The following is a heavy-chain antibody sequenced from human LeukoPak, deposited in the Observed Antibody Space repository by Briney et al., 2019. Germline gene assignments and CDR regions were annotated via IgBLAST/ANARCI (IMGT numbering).Heavy chain of an antibody. CDR1: GFTFSSYS. Sequence: GGSLRLSCAASGFTFSSYSMNWVRQAPGKGLEWVSYISGSSSTIYYADSVKGRFTISRDNAKNSLYLQMNSLRAEDTAVYYCARESYYYGSGSYYSYYYYYYMDVWGKGTTVTVSS. J-gene: IGHJ6*03. D-gene: IGHD3-10*01. V-gene: IGHV3-48*01. CDR2: ISGSSSTI. CDR3: ARESYYYGSGSYYSYYYYYYMDV.